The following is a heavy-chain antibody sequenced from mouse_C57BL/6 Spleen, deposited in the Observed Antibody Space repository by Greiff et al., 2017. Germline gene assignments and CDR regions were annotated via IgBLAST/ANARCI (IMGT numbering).Heavy chain of an antibody. Sequence: EVKVVESGGGLVKPGGSLKLSCAASGFTFSSYAMSWVRQTPEKRLEWVATISDGGRYTYYPDNVKGRFTISRDNAKNNLYLQMSHLKSEDTAMYYCARTDFDYWGQGTTLTVSS. V-gene: IGHV5-4*03. CDR1: GFTFSSYA. CDR3: ARTDFDY. CDR2: ISDGGRYT. J-gene: IGHJ2*01.